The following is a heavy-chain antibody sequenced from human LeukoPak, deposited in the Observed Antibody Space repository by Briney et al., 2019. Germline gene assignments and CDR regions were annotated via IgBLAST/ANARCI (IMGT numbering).Heavy chain of an antibody. CDR1: GGSISGYY. CDR2: IYYSGST. V-gene: IGHV4-59*01. Sequence: PSETLSLTCTVSGGSISGYYWSWIRQPPGKGLEWIGHIYYSGSTNYNPSLKSRVTISVDTSKNQFSLKLSSVTAADTAVYYCARDYAFDIWGQGTMVTVSS. CDR3: ARDYAFDI. J-gene: IGHJ3*02.